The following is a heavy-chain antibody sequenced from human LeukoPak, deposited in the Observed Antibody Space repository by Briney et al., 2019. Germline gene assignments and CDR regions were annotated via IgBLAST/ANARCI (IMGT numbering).Heavy chain of an antibody. CDR3: ARAESWRARSPYY. CDR1: GGSFSGYY. Sequence: PSETLSLTCAVYGGSFSGYYWSWIRQPPGKELEWIGEINHSGSTNYNPSLKSRVTISVDTSKNQFSLKLSSVTAADTAVYYCARAESWRARSPYYWGQGTLVTVSS. J-gene: IGHJ4*02. D-gene: IGHD6-6*01. CDR2: INHSGST. V-gene: IGHV4-34*01.